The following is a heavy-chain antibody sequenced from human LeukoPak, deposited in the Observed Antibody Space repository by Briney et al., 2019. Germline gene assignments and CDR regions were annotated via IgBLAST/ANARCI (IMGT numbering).Heavy chain of an antibody. CDR1: GGSISISSYY. CDR3: ARPLGEWLLYHFDY. D-gene: IGHD3-3*01. J-gene: IGHJ4*02. V-gene: IGHV4-39*01. Sequence: SETLSLTCTVSGGSISISSYYWGWIRQPPGKGLEWIGSIYYSGSTYYNPSLKSRVTLSVDTSKNQFSLKLSSVTAADTAVYYCARPLGEWLLYHFDYWGQGTLVTVSS. CDR2: IYYSGST.